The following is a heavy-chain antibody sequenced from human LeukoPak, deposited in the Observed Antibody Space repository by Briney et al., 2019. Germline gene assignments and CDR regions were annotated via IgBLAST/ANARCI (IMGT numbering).Heavy chain of an antibody. D-gene: IGHD3-3*01. V-gene: IGHV1-2*02. J-gene: IGHJ4*02. Sequence: ASVKVSCKASGYTFTGYYMHWVRQAPGQGLEWMGWINPNSRGTKYAQKFQGRVTMTRDTSISTAYMELSRLRSDDTAVYYCARVNYDFWSGYYNSWGQGTLVTVSS. CDR3: ARVNYDFWSGYYNS. CDR2: INPNSRGT. CDR1: GYTFTGYY.